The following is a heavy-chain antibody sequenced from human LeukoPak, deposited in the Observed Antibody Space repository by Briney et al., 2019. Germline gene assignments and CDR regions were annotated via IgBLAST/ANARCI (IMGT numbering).Heavy chain of an antibody. CDR3: ARGLRDYVWGSYRYTDSRGAFDI. J-gene: IGHJ3*02. Sequence: SETLSLTCAVYGGSFSGYYWSWIRQPPGKGLEWIGEINHSGSTNYNPSLKSRVTISVDTSKNQFSLKLSSVTAADTAVYYCARGLRDYVWGSYRYTDSRGAFDIWGQGTMVTVSS. CDR1: GGSFSGYY. V-gene: IGHV4-34*01. CDR2: INHSGST. D-gene: IGHD3-16*02.